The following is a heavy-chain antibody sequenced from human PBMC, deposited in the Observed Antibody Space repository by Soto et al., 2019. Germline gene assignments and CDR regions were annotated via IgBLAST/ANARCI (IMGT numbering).Heavy chain of an antibody. V-gene: IGHV1-69*01. CDR2: IIPIFGTA. D-gene: IGHD3-22*01. J-gene: IGHJ6*02. Sequence: QVQLVQSGAEVKKPGSSVKVSCKASGGTFSSYAISWVRQAPGQGLEWMGGIIPIFGTANYAQKFQGRVTITADESTSTAYMELSSLRSEDTAVYYCARDYYDSSGYYYAEYYYYCMDVWGQGTTVTVSS. CDR1: GGTFSSYA. CDR3: ARDYYDSSGYYYAEYYYYCMDV.